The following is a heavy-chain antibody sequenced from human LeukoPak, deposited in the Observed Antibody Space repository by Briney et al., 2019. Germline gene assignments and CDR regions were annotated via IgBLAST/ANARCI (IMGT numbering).Heavy chain of an antibody. CDR3: AKLGGYCSSTSCFRGDAFDI. J-gene: IGHJ3*02. CDR1: GLTFRRYG. V-gene: IGHV3-30*02. Sequence: GGSLRLSCAASGLTFRRYGMHWVRQTPGKGLEWVAFIESDESIRQYADSVKGRFTISRDNSKNTLYLQMNSLRAEDTAVYYCAKLGGYCSSTSCFRGDAFDIWGQGTMVTVSS. CDR2: IESDESIR. D-gene: IGHD2-2*01.